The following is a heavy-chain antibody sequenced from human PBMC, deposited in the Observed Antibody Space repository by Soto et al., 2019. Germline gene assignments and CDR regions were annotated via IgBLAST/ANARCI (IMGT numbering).Heavy chain of an antibody. CDR2: ISSSSSYI. V-gene: IGHV3-21*01. Sequence: GGSLRLSCAASGFTFSSYSMNWVRQAPGKGLEWVSSISSSSSYIYYADSVKGRFTISRDNAKNSLYLQMNSLRAEDTAVYYCARDPPRYDSSGYYYGPWGQGTLVTVS. CDR3: ARDPPRYDSSGYYYGP. D-gene: IGHD3-22*01. J-gene: IGHJ4*02. CDR1: GFTFSSYS.